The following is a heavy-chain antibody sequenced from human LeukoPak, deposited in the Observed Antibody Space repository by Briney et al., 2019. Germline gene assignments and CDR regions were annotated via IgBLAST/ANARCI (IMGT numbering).Heavy chain of an antibody. D-gene: IGHD6-13*01. J-gene: IGHJ4*02. Sequence: SETLSLTCTVSGGSISSGGYYWSWIRQHPGKGLEWIGYIYYSGSTYYNPSLKSRVTISVDTSKNQFSLKLSSVTAADTAVYYCARTDIAAAGKVFDYWGQGTLVIVSS. CDR3: ARTDIAAAGKVFDY. CDR2: IYYSGST. V-gene: IGHV4-31*03. CDR1: GGSISSGGYY.